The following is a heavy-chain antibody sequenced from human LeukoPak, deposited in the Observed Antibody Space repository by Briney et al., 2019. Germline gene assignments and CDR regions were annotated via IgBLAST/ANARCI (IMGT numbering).Heavy chain of an antibody. CDR1: GGSISSYY. CDR2: IYYSGST. Sequence: SETLSLTCTVSGGSISSYYWSWIRQPPGKGLEWIGYIYYSGSTNYNPSLKSRVTISVKTSKNQFSLKLRSVTAADTAVYYCARGVGSSWYETWFDPWGQGTLVTVSS. CDR3: ARGVGSSWYETWFDP. V-gene: IGHV4-59*01. J-gene: IGHJ5*02. D-gene: IGHD6-13*01.